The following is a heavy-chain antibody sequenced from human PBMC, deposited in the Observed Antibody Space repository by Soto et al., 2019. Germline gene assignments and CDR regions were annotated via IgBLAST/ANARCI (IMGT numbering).Heavy chain of an antibody. D-gene: IGHD5-12*01. CDR1: GGSIRCYY. CDR3: AREWLNAFDI. Sequence: PETLSLTCTGSGGSIRCYYCSWIRQPPGKGLEWIGYIYYSGSTNYNPSLKSRVTISVDTSKNHFSLRLSSVTAADTAVYYCAREWLNAFDIWGRGTVVTVSS. V-gene: IGHV4-59*01. J-gene: IGHJ3*02. CDR2: IYYSGST.